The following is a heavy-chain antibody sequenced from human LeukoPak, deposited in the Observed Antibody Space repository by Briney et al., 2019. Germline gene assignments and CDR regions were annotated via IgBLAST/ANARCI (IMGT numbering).Heavy chain of an antibody. CDR1: GFTFSSYA. Sequence: AGGSLRLSCAASGFTFSSYAMSWVRQAPGKGLEWVSAISGSGGSTYYADSVKGRFTISRDNSKNTLYLQMTSLRAEDTDVYYCASRYYYDSSGPVFDYWGQGTLVTVSS. CDR2: ISGSGGST. CDR3: ASRYYYDSSGPVFDY. V-gene: IGHV3-23*01. D-gene: IGHD3-22*01. J-gene: IGHJ4*02.